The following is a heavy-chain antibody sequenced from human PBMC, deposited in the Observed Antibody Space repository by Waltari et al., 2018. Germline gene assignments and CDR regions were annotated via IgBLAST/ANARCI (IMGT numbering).Heavy chain of an antibody. CDR3: AKDRSSVVTAMDWFDP. CDR2: VSYTGSRT. Sequence: EVQLLESGGGLVQPGGSLRLSCAASGFTFNNYAMNWVRQAPGKGLERVSPVSYTGSRTYYADSVKGRFTISRDNSKDTLYLQMNSLRDGDTAVYYCAKDRSSVVTAMDWFDPWGQGTLVTVSS. D-gene: IGHD2-21*02. CDR1: GFTFNNYA. V-gene: IGHV3-23*01. J-gene: IGHJ5*02.